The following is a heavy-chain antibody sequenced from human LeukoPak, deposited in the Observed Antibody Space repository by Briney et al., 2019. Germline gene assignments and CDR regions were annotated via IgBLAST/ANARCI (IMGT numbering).Heavy chain of an antibody. V-gene: IGHV7-4-1*02. CDR1: GYTFTSYS. Sequence: ASVKVSCKASGYTFTSYSINWVRQAPGQGFEWMGWINTITGNTTYVQGFTGRVVFSLDTSVSTAYLQISSLKTEDTAVYYCASMLHGYNWRFQLWGQGTLVTVSS. J-gene: IGHJ5*02. D-gene: IGHD1-1*01. CDR2: INTITGNT. CDR3: ASMLHGYNWRFQL.